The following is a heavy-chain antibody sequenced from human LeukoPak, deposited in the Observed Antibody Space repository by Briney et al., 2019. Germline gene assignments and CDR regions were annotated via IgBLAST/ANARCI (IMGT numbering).Heavy chain of an antibody. CDR3: ARDLTEKSYCSGGSCYSGANYYYGMDV. CDR1: GYTFTGYY. CDR2: INPNSGGT. D-gene: IGHD2-15*01. V-gene: IGHV1-2*02. J-gene: IGHJ6*02. Sequence: ASVKVSCKASGYTFTGYYMHWVRQAPGQGLEWMGWINPNSGGTNYAQKFQGRVTMTRDTSISTAYMELSRLRSDDTAVYYCARDLTEKSYCSGGSCYSGANYYYGMDVWGQGTTVTVSS.